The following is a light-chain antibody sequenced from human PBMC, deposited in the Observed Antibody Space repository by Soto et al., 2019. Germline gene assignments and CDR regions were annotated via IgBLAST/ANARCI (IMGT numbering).Light chain of an antibody. CDR2: GAS. V-gene: IGKV1-6*01. CDR1: QDIRNE. Sequence: AIQMTQSPSSLSASVGDRVTITCRASQDIRNELGWYQQRPGKAPKALIYGASNLQSGVPSRFSGSGFGTDFTLPISSLQPEDFATYYCLQDRNYPRTFGQGTKVESK. CDR3: LQDRNYPRT. J-gene: IGKJ1*01.